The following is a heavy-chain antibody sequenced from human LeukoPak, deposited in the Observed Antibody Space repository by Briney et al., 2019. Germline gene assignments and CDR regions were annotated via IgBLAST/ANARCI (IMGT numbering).Heavy chain of an antibody. Sequence: ASVKVSCKASGYTFTGYYMHWVRQAPGQGLEWMGIINPSGGSTSYAQKFQGRVTMTRDMSTSTVYMELSSLRSEDTAVYYCARGGSSWYSPDYWGQGTLVTVSS. V-gene: IGHV1-46*01. J-gene: IGHJ4*02. CDR1: GYTFTGYY. CDR3: ARGGSSWYSPDY. D-gene: IGHD6-13*01. CDR2: INPSGGST.